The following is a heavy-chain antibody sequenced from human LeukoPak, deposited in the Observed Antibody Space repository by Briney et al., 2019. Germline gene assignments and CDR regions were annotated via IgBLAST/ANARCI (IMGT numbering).Heavy chain of an antibody. CDR1: GFTFSSYG. D-gene: IGHD1-14*01. Sequence: PGGSLRLSCAASGFTFSSYGMHWVRQAPGKGLEWVSFIRYDGNNKPYADSVKGRFTFSRDNSKNTLYLHINSLRAEDTALYYCVKDNPLDYWGQGTLVIVSS. J-gene: IGHJ4*02. CDR3: VKDNPLDY. V-gene: IGHV3-30*02. CDR2: IRYDGNNK.